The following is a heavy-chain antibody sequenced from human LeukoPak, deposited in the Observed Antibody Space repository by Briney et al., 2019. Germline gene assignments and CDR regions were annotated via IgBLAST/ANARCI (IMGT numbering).Heavy chain of an antibody. CDR3: TTGLWPSGMDV. D-gene: IGHD5-18*01. J-gene: IGHJ6*02. CDR1: GFTFSSYW. V-gene: IGHV3-15*01. Sequence: GGSLRLSCAASGFTFSSYWMSWVRQAPGKGLEWVGRIKSKTDGGTTDYAAPVKGRFTISRDDSKNTLYLQMNSLKTEDTAVYYCTTGLWPSGMDVWGQGTTVTVSS. CDR2: IKSKTDGGTT.